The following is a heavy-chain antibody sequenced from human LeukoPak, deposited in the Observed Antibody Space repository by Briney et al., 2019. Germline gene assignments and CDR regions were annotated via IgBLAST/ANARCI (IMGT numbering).Heavy chain of an antibody. D-gene: IGHD6-19*01. Sequence: ASVKVSCKASGYTFTGYYMHWVRQAPGQGLEWMGWINPNSGGTNYAQKFQGRVTMTRDTSISTAYMELSRLRSDDTAVYYCAGDPSYSSGWYRAIGNWGQGTLVTVSS. CDR2: INPNSGGT. CDR3: AGDPSYSSGWYRAIGN. J-gene: IGHJ4*02. CDR1: GYTFTGYY. V-gene: IGHV1-2*02.